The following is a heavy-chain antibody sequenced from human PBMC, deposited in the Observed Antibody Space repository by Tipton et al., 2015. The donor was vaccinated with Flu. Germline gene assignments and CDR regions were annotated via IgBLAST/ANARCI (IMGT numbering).Heavy chain of an antibody. CDR1: VGSFSGNH. J-gene: IGHJ3*01. CDR2: INQSGIT. D-gene: IGHD5/OR15-5a*01. CDR3: ARGLYLDL. V-gene: IGHV4-34*01. Sequence: LRLSCAVYVGSFSGNHWNWIRQSPGKGLEWIGEINQSGITNYNPSLRSRVTISADTSKNQFSLRLRSVTAADTSVYYCARGLYLDLWGQGTVVAVSS.